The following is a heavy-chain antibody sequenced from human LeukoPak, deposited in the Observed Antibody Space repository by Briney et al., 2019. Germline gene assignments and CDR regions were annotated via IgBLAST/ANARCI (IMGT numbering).Heavy chain of an antibody. V-gene: IGHV3-21*01. D-gene: IGHD3-3*01. J-gene: IGHJ4*02. Sequence: PGGSLRLSCAASGFTFSSYSMNWVRQAPGKGLEWVSSISSSSSYIYYADSVKGRFPISRDNAKNSLYLQMHSLRAEDTAIYYCASGDDFWSRYPFDYWGQGTLVTVSS. CDR3: ASGDDFWSRYPFDY. CDR2: ISSSSSYI. CDR1: GFTFSSYS.